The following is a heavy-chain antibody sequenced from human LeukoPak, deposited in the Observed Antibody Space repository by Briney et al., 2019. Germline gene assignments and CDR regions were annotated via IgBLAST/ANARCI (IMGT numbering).Heavy chain of an antibody. CDR3: AEGYDYINT. CDR2: IIPILNIT. V-gene: IGHV1-69*04. Sequence: SVKVSCKASGGTFSSYAINWVRQAPGQGLEWVGRIIPILNITNSAQKFQGRVTITADKSTGTAHMELGSLISEDTAVFYCAEGYDYINTWGQGTLVTVSS. CDR1: GGTFSSYA. D-gene: IGHD4-11*01. J-gene: IGHJ4*02.